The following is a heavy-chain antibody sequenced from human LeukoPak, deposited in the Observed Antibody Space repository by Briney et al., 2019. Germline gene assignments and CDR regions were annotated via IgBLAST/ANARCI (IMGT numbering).Heavy chain of an antibody. D-gene: IGHD2-8*01. CDR2: INHSGST. CDR1: GGSFSGYY. V-gene: IGHV4-34*01. Sequence: SETLSLTCAVYGGSFSGYYWSWIRQSPGKGLEWIGEINHSGSTNYNPSLKSRVTISVDTSKNQFSLKLSSVTAADTAVYYCARPTPYCTNGVCPLGYFDYWGQGTLVTVSS. J-gene: IGHJ4*02. CDR3: ARPTPYCTNGVCPLGYFDY.